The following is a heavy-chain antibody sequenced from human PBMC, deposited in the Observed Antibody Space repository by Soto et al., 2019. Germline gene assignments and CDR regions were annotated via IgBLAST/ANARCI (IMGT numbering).Heavy chain of an antibody. V-gene: IGHV3-11*01. CDR1: GFTFSDYY. D-gene: IGHD2-2*01. CDR3: ARYCSSTSCYPDY. CDR2: ISSSGSTI. J-gene: IGHJ4*02. Sequence: GGPLRLSCAASGFTFSDYYMSWIRQAPGKGLEWVSYISSSGSTIYYADSVKGRFTISRDNAKNSLYLQMNSLRAEDTAVYYCARYCSSTSCYPDYWGQGTLVTVSS.